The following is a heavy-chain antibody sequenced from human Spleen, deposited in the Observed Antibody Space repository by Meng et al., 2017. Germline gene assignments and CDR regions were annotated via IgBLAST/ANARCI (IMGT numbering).Heavy chain of an antibody. J-gene: IGHJ5*02. CDR2: ISGSGSTT. V-gene: IGHV3-48*03. Sequence: GESLKISCVASGNTFEIYEMNWVRQAPGKGLEWISYISGSGSTTLYADSVQGRFTISRDNAKRSLYLQMNSLRAEDTAVYYCSSGGSKSFSPKWFDPWGQGSLVTVSS. CDR1: GNTFEIYE. D-gene: IGHD3-10*01. CDR3: SSGGSKSFSPKWFDP.